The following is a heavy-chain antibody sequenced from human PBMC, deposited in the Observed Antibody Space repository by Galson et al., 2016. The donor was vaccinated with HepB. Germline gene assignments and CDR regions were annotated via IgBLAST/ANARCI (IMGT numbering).Heavy chain of an antibody. CDR2: ISRRGTVI. J-gene: IGHJ4*02. Sequence: SLRLSCAASGFSFTSYGMNWVRQAPGKGPEWLSHISRRGTVITYADSVKGRFTSSTDNGKNSLYLQMNSLRDEDTAVYYCARDPDGDLDFDYWGQGALVTV. CDR3: ARDPDGDLDFDY. V-gene: IGHV3-48*02. CDR1: GFSFTSYG.